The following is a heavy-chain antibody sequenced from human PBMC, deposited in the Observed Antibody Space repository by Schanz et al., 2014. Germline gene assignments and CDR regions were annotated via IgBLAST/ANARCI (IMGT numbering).Heavy chain of an antibody. CDR2: ISGSGAST. J-gene: IGHJ4*02. CDR1: GFSFSSYA. Sequence: EVQLVASGGGLVQPGGSLRLSCATSGFSFSSYAINWVRQAPGKGLEWVSGISGSGASTYYADSVKGRFTISRDNSNKTVDLQMNSLRAEDTAVYYCVRDELLWFGEVLSLDYWGQGALVTVSS. CDR3: VRDELLWFGEVLSLDY. V-gene: IGHV3-23*04. D-gene: IGHD3-10*01.